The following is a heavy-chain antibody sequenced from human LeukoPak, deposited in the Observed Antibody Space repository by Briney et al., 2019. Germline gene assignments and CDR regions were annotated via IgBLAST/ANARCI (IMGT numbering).Heavy chain of an antibody. CDR1: GGSITSYY. CDR2: VSDGGRT. Sequence: ASETLSLTCSVSGGSITSYYWSWIRQPPGKGLEWIGHVSDGGRTNYSPSLRSRVSISVDTSKNQFSLKRNSVTAADTAVYFCARASTTFDDWGQGTLVTVSS. J-gene: IGHJ4*02. CDR3: ARASTTFDD. D-gene: IGHD1-14*01. V-gene: IGHV4-59*01.